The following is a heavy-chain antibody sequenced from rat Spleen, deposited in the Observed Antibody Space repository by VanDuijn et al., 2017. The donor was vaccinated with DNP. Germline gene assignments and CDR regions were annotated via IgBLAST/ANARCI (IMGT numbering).Heavy chain of an antibody. D-gene: IGHD5-1*01. CDR2: ISPDGGHT. Sequence: EVQLVESGGGLVQPGRSLKVSCAGSGFTFSDYYMAWVRQAPTKGLDWVASISPDGGHTYYRDSVKGRFTISRDNAKSSLYLQMNSLKSEDTATYYCARQDWERFAYWGQGTLVTVSS. CDR1: GFTFSDYY. V-gene: IGHV5-25*01. CDR3: ARQDWERFAY. J-gene: IGHJ3*01.